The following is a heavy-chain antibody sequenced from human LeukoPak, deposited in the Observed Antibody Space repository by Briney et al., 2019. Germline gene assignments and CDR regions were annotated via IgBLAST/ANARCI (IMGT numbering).Heavy chain of an antibody. CDR2: ISAYNGNT. CDR1: GYTFTSYG. D-gene: IGHD1-1*01. V-gene: IGHV1-18*01. J-gene: IGHJ3*02. CDR3: ARAPVRLNWKRAFDI. Sequence: ASVKVSCKASGYTFTSYGISWVRQAPGQGLEWMGWISAYNGNTNYAQKLQGRVTMTTDTSTSTAYMELRSLRSDDTAVYYCARAPVRLNWKRAFDIWGQGTMVTVSS.